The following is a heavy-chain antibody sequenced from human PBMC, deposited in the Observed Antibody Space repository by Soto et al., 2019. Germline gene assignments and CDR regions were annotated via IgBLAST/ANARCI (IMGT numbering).Heavy chain of an antibody. CDR3: AKSGQSSWVNMDV. D-gene: IGHD2-2*01. CDR1: GFAFDDYA. V-gene: IGHV3-9*01. Sequence: PGGSLRLSCAASGFAFDDYAMHWVRQAPGKGLEWVSGISWNSGSIGYADSVKGRFTISRDNAKNSLYLQMNSLRAEDTALYYCAKSGQSSWVNMDVWGQGTTVTVSS. J-gene: IGHJ6*02. CDR2: ISWNSGSI.